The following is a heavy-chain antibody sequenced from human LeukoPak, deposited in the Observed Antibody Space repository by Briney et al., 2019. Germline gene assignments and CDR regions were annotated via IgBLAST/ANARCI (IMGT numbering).Heavy chain of an antibody. J-gene: IGHJ3*02. CDR3: ASPWVGISYGDAFDI. Sequence: GGSLRLSCGASGFTFRTYWMHWVRQAPGKGLVWVSRIGGDGSNTNFADSVKGRFTISRDNSKNTLYLQMNSLRAEDTAVYYCASPWVGISYGDAFDIWGQGTMVTVSS. V-gene: IGHV3-74*01. CDR1: GFTFRTYW. CDR2: IGGDGSNT. D-gene: IGHD2-21*01.